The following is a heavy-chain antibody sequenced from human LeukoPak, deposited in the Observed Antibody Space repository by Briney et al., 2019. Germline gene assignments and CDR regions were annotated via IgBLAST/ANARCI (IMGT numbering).Heavy chain of an antibody. J-gene: IGHJ4*02. CDR2: IYYSGST. V-gene: IGHV4-39*01. D-gene: IGHD3-22*01. Sequence: SETLSLTCTVSGGSISSSSYYWGWIRQPPGKGLEWIGSIYYSGSTYYNPSLKSRVTISVDTSKNQFSLKLSSVTAAGTAVYYCARGGRITMIVVVSPFDYWGQGTLVTVSS. CDR1: GGSISSSSYY. CDR3: ARGGRITMIVVVSPFDY.